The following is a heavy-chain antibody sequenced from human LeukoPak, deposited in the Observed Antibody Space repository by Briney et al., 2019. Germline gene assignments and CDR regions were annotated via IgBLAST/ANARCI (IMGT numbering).Heavy chain of an antibody. Sequence: PPGRSLRLSCAASGFTFDDYAMHWVRQAPGKGLEWVSGISWNSGSIVYADSVKGRFTISRDNAKNSLYLQMNSLRAEDMALYYCAKASRGGATTEFDYWGQGTLVTVSS. J-gene: IGHJ4*02. D-gene: IGHD1-26*01. CDR3: AKASRGGATTEFDY. CDR1: GFTFDDYA. V-gene: IGHV3-9*03. CDR2: ISWNSGSI.